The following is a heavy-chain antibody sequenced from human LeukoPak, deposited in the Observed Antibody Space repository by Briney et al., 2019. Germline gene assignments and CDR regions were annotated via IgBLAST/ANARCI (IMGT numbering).Heavy chain of an antibody. CDR3: ARDSRGNYNDAFDI. D-gene: IGHD3-22*01. V-gene: IGHV4-30-4*01. Sequence: SETLSLTCTVSGGSISSGDYYWSWIRQPPGKGLEWIGYIYYSGSTYYNPSLKSRVTISVDTSKNQFSLKLSSVTAADTAVYYCARDSRGNYNDAFDIWGQGTMVTVSS. CDR1: GGSISSGDYY. J-gene: IGHJ3*02. CDR2: IYYSGST.